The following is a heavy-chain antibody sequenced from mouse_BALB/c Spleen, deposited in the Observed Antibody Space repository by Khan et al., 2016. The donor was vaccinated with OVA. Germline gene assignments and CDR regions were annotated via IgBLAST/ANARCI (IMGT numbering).Heavy chain of an antibody. CDR3: ARAYYRYDDYYAMDY. CDR1: GFSLSRYN. CDR2: LWGGGGT. D-gene: IGHD2-14*01. V-gene: IGHV2-6-4*01. J-gene: IGHJ4*01. Sequence: QVQLKESGPGLVAPSQSLSITCPVSGFSLSRYNIHWFRQPPGKGLEWLVMLWGGGGTDYYSTLKSRLSIIKHNSKSQVFLQMNSLQTDDSAMYYCARAYYRYDDYYAMDYWGQGTSVTVSS.